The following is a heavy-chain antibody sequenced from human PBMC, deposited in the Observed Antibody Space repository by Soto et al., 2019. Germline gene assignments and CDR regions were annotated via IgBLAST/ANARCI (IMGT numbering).Heavy chain of an antibody. CDR2: ISYDGSNK. Sequence: QVQLVESGGGVVQPGRSLRLSCAASGFTFSSYGMHWVRQAPGKGLEWVAVISYDGSNKYYADSVKGRFTISRDNSKNALYLQMNSVGAEDNAGDYCAKGDREFDYWGQGTLVTVSS. CDR1: GFTFSSYG. V-gene: IGHV3-30*18. J-gene: IGHJ4*02. CDR3: AKGDREFDY.